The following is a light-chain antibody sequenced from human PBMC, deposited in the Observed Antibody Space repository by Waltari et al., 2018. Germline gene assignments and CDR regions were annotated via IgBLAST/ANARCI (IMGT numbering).Light chain of an antibody. J-gene: IGKJ2*01. CDR3: HQYNDGPPFN. V-gene: IGKV3-15*01. Sequence: EIVMTQSPATLSVSPGERAILSCRASQSVTTNLAWYQQKPGQAHRRLIYGASTRATDIPARFSGSGSGTEFTLTISSLQSEDFAVYYCHQYNDGPPFNFGQGTKLEIK. CDR2: GAS. CDR1: QSVTTN.